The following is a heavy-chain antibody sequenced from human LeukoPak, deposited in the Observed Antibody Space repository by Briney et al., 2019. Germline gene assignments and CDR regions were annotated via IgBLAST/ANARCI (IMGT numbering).Heavy chain of an antibody. V-gene: IGHV3-21*01. D-gene: IGHD6-6*01. CDR1: GFTFSSYS. Sequence: GGSLRLSCAASGFTFSSYSMNWVRQAPGEGLEWVSSISSSSDYIYYADSVKGRFTISRDNSKNTLYLQMNSLRAEDTAVYYCARSYSSSSPYPFDYWGQGTLVTVSS. J-gene: IGHJ4*02. CDR2: ISSSSDYI. CDR3: ARSYSSSSPYPFDY.